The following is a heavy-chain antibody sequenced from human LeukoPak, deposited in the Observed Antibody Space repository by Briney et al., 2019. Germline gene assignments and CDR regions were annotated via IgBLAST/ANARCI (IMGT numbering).Heavy chain of an antibody. V-gene: IGHV3-74*01. J-gene: IGHJ4*02. Sequence: PGGSLRLSCAASGFTFDRYWMHWVRQTPGKRLVWVSRINQDGRYISYADSVQGRFTISSDTAKSTLFLQMNSLRVEDTAIYFCAREATVGGALEDWGQGALVTVSS. CDR1: GFTFDRYW. CDR2: INQDGRYI. D-gene: IGHD1-26*01. CDR3: AREATVGGALED.